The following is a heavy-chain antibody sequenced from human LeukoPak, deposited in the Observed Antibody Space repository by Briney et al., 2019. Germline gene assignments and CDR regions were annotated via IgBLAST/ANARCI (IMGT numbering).Heavy chain of an antibody. CDR2: IDYSGST. Sequence: SETLSLTCTVSGGSISNYYWTWIRQPPGKGLEWIGSIDYSGSTNYNPSLKSRVTISGDTSKNQISLKLTSVTAADTAVYYCVRTYSRSSLGGMDVWGQGTTVTVSS. D-gene: IGHD6-6*01. V-gene: IGHV4-59*01. CDR1: GGSISNYY. CDR3: VRTYSRSSLGGMDV. J-gene: IGHJ6*02.